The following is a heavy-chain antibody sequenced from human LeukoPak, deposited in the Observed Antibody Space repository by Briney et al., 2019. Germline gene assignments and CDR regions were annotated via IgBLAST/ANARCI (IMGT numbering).Heavy chain of an antibody. CDR1: GFTFSSFA. D-gene: IGHD4-11*01. CDR2: ISGSGADT. J-gene: IGHJ4*02. CDR3: SKDSSYFDYTKSFDY. Sequence: GESLRLSCAASGFTFSSFAMTWVRQAPGRGLEWVSGISGSGADTYDADSVRGRFTISRDNSKNTLYLQMNSLRAEDTAVYYCSKDSSYFDYTKSFDYWGQGTLVTVSS. V-gene: IGHV3-23*01.